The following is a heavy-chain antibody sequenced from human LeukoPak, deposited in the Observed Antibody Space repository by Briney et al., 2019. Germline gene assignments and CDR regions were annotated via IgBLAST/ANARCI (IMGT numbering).Heavy chain of an antibody. J-gene: IGHJ3*02. CDR3: AGRYSYGSGAFDI. V-gene: IGHV5-51*01. D-gene: IGHD5-18*01. Sequence: GESLKISCKGSGYSFTSCWIGWVRQMPGKGLEWMGIIYPGDSDTRYSPSFQGQVTISADRSISTAYLQWSSLKASDTAMYYCAGRYSYGSGAFDIWGQGTMVTVSS. CDR2: IYPGDSDT. CDR1: GYSFTSCW.